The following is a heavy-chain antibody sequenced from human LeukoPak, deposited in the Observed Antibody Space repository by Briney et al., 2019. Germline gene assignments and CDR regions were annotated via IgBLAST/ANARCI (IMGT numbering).Heavy chain of an antibody. CDR1: GFTFSDYN. CDR3: AKGNLMRRIVVVTALYY. CDR2: ISRSGSTK. V-gene: IGHV3-11*04. J-gene: IGHJ4*02. D-gene: IGHD2-21*02. Sequence: KPGGSLRLSCAASGFTFSDYNMRWIRQAPGKGLEWVSSISRSGSTKYYADSVKSRFTISRDNSKNTLYLQMNSLRAEDTAVYYCAKGNLMRRIVVVTALYYWGQGTLVTVSS.